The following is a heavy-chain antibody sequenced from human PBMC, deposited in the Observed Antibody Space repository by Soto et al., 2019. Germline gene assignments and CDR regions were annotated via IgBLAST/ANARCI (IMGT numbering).Heavy chain of an antibody. J-gene: IGHJ4*02. CDR1: GGSTSSYY. CDR3: AKNWNWGSLVH. D-gene: IGHD7-27*01. CDR2: NSYSGST. Sequence: SETLSLTCTVTGGSTSSYYWSWLRQPPGKGLEWIGYNSYSGSTDYNPSLKSRVTISVDTSKNQFSLKLSSATAANTAVYYCAKNWNWGSLVHWGQGTLVTVSS. V-gene: IGHV4-59*08.